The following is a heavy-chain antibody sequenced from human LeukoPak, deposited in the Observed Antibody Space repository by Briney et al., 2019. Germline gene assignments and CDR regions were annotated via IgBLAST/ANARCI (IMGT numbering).Heavy chain of an antibody. J-gene: IGHJ3*02. CDR2: ISYSSSTI. Sequence: PGGSLRLSCAASGFTFSSYSMTWVRQAPGKGLEWVSYISYSSSTIYYADSVKGRFTISRDNAKNSLYLQMNSLRVDDTAVYYCASDLPYSGSYYGAFDIWGQGTMVTVSS. CDR3: ASDLPYSGSYYGAFDI. V-gene: IGHV3-48*01. D-gene: IGHD1-26*01. CDR1: GFTFSSYS.